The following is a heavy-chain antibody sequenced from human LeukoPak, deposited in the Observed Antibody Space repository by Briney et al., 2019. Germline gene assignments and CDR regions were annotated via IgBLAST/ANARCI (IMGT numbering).Heavy chain of an antibody. Sequence: GGSLRLSCAASGFSFRNYAMAWVRQAPGKGLEWVSVISDSGDATYYADSVKGRFTISRDNSKNTLYLQMNSLRAEDTAVYYCAKDRRRTRGWYVFDYWGQGTLVTVSS. D-gene: IGHD6-19*01. CDR2: ISDSGDAT. CDR1: GFSFRNYA. J-gene: IGHJ4*02. V-gene: IGHV3-23*01. CDR3: AKDRRRTRGWYVFDY.